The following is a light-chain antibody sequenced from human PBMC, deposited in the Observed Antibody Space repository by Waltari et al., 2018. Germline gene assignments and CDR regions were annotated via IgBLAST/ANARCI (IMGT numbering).Light chain of an antibody. CDR1: RSVSGD. CDR3: QQYNIWPLT. V-gene: IGKV3-15*01. J-gene: IGKJ4*01. Sequence: ETVLTQSPATLSMSPGERATLSCRASRSVSGDLALYQQKPGQAPRLLIYGASTRATDIPARFSGSGSGTEFTLTISSLQSEDFAVYYCQQYNIWPLTFGGGTNVEI. CDR2: GAS.